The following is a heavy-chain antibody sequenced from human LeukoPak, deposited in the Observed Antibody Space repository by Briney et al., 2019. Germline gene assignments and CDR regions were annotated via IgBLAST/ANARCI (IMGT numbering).Heavy chain of an antibody. V-gene: IGHV4-59*08. CDR3: ARARYVNSFYAFDI. CDR1: GDSISNYY. Sequence: SETLSLTCTVFGDSISNYYWSWIRQPPGKGLEWIGYIYHTGTTKYNSSLKSRVTISIDTSKRQFSLKLTSVTAADTAMYYCARARYVNSFYAFDIWGQGTLVTVSS. J-gene: IGHJ3*02. CDR2: IYHTGTT. D-gene: IGHD3-9*01.